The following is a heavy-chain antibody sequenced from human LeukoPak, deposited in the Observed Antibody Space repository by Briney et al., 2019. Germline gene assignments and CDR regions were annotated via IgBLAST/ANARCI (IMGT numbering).Heavy chain of an antibody. J-gene: IGHJ4*02. CDR3: AHSSTVAGPFDY. Sequence: NESAPTLVQPTQTLTLTCTFSDFSLTTSGVGVGWIRQPPGKALEWVGIIFWNDDKRYSPSLKSRVTITRDTSKNQVVLTMTNMGPVDTATYFCAHSSTVAGPFDYWGQGDLVTVSS. CDR2: IFWNDDK. CDR1: DFSLTTSGVG. V-gene: IGHV2-5*01. D-gene: IGHD6-19*01.